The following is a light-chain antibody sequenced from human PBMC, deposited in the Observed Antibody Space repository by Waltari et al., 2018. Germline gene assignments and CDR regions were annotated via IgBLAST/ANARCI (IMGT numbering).Light chain of an antibody. CDR1: QNIGQY. CDR3: QHHFRLPAT. Sequence: IVLTQSPGTLSLSPGGRATLSCRASQNIGQYLAWYQQKPGQAPRLLIYASSTRAAGIPDRFSGSGSGADFSLTITRLEPDDFAVYYCQHHFRLPATFGQGTKV. CDR2: ASS. V-gene: IGKV3-20*01. J-gene: IGKJ1*01.